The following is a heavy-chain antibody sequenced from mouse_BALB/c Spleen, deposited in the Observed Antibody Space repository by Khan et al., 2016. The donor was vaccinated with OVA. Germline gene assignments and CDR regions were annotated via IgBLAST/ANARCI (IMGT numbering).Heavy chain of an antibody. CDR2: INPSSGYT. CDR1: GYTFTSYS. CDR3: VRDGGYYRNDGWFAY. Sequence: QVQLQQSGAELVRPGASVKMSCKASGYTFTSYSIHWIKQRPGQGLEWIGYINPSSGYTNYNQKFKDKATLTVDKSSTTAYMQLSSLTSDDSAVYYGVRDGGYYRNDGWFAYWGQGTLVTVSA. V-gene: IGHV1S26*01. J-gene: IGHJ3*01. D-gene: IGHD2-14*01.